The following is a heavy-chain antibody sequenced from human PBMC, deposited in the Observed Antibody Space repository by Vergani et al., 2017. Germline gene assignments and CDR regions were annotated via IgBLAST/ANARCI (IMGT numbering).Heavy chain of an antibody. V-gene: IGHV4-38-2*02. CDR3: VRDLYSRGPFDV. CDR2: VFHLGTV. Sequence: QVQLQESGPGLLKTSETLSLTCNVSGVSLTRGNYWGWVRQSPGTGLEWSASVFHLGTVYYNPSLRSRVRISIDAYNVLSLRLQSVTAADTAVYFCVRDLYSRGPFDVWVQGSLVTVSS. CDR1: GVSLTRGNY. J-gene: IGHJ4*01. D-gene: IGHD3-22*01.